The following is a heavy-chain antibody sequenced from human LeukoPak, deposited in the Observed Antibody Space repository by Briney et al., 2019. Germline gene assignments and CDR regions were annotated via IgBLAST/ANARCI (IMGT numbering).Heavy chain of an antibody. CDR1: GGSITSGGYY. V-gene: IGHV4-31*03. Sequence: SETLSLTCTVSGGSITSGGYYWSWLRQHPGKGLEWIGYIYDSGGSYYNPSLKSRVTISVDKSKNQISLKLSSVTAADTAMYYCARGGGRIQLWFPIDYWGQGTLVTVSS. J-gene: IGHJ4*02. CDR2: IYDSGGS. D-gene: IGHD5-18*01. CDR3: ARGGGRIQLWFPIDY.